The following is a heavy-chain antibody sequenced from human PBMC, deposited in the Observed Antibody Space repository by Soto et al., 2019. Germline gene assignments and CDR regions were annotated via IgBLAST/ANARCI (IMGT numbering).Heavy chain of an antibody. CDR3: ARAGPALMTTPMDV. J-gene: IGHJ6*02. V-gene: IGHV1-69*13. CDR1: GGTFSSYA. Sequence: GASVKVSCKASGGTFSSYAISWVRQAPGQGLEWMGGIIPIFGTANYAQKFQGRVTITADESTSTAYMELSSLRSEDTAVYYCARAGPALMTTPMDVWGQGATVTVSS. D-gene: IGHD4-4*01. CDR2: IIPIFGTA.